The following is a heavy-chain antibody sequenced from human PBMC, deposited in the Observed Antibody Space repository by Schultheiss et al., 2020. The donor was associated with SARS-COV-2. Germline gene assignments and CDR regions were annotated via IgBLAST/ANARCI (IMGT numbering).Heavy chain of an antibody. Sequence: SQTLSLTCTVSGGSISSSSYYWSWIRQPPGKGLEWIGEINHSGSTNYNPSLKSRVTISVDTSKNQFSLKLSSVTAADTAVYYCARQLWITGGGDYWGQGTLVTVSS. V-gene: IGHV4-39*01. CDR1: GGSISSSSYY. CDR2: INHSGST. D-gene: IGHD3-16*01. J-gene: IGHJ4*02. CDR3: ARQLWITGGGDY.